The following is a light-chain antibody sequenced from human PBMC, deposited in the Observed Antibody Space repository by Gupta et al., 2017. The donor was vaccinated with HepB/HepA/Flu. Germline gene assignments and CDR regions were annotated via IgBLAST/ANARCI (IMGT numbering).Light chain of an antibody. CDR2: LGS. J-gene: IGKJ4*01. Sequence: DIVMTQSPLSLPVTPGERASNSCRSSQSLLNSNGYNYLDWYLQKPGQSPQLLIYLGSNRASGVPDRFSGSGSGTDFILESSRGEAEDVGVYYCMQSLQTPPSFGGGTKVEIK. CDR1: QSLLNSNGYNY. V-gene: IGKV2-28*01. CDR3: MQSLQTPPS.